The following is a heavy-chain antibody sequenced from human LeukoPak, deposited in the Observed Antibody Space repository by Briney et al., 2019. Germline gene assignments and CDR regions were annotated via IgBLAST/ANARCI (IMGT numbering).Heavy chain of an antibody. CDR1: GYTFTDYY. V-gene: IGHV1-2*02. CDR3: ASLSGYSSGWYPGY. J-gene: IGHJ4*02. Sequence: GAPVKVSCKASGYTFTDYYIHWVRQAPGQGLEWMGWIDPNNGGTDYAQKFQGRVTMTRDTSISTAYMDLSSLRSDDTAVYYCASLSGYSSGWYPGYWGQGTLVIVSS. CDR2: IDPNNGGT. D-gene: IGHD6-19*01.